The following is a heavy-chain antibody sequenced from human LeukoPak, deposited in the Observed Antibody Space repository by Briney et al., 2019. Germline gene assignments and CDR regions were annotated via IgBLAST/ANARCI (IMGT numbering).Heavy chain of an antibody. CDR1: GFSFSSSD. J-gene: IGHJ4*02. CDR3: VRDYSTYHDFWSGYPY. Sequence: GGSLRLSCEAFGFSFSSSDMHWVRQAAGKGLEWVSAIGTIYDTYYSDSVKGRFTISRDNAKNSLFLQMNSLRAEDTAVYYSVRDYSTYHDFWSGYPYWGQGTLVTVSS. CDR2: IGTIYDT. D-gene: IGHD3-3*01. V-gene: IGHV3-13*01.